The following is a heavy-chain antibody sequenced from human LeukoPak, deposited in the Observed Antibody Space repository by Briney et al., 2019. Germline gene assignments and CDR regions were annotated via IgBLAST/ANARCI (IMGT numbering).Heavy chain of an antibody. CDR2: INPNSGGT. V-gene: IGHV1-2*02. Sequence: ASVKVSCKASGYTFTGYYMHWVRQAPGQGLEWMGWINPNSGGTNYAQKFQGRVTMTRDTSISTAYMELSRLRSDDTAVYYCARTDGDYGLYFDYWGQGTLVTVSS. D-gene: IGHD4-17*01. J-gene: IGHJ4*02. CDR1: GYTFTGYY. CDR3: ARTDGDYGLYFDY.